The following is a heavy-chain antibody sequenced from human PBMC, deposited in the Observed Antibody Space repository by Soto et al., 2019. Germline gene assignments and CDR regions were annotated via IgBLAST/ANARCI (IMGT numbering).Heavy chain of an antibody. D-gene: IGHD6-19*01. CDR1: GYTFTTYA. CDR2: INAGNGNT. Sequence: GVSVKVSCKASGYTFTTYARHWVRQAPGQSLEWMGWINAGNGNTWYSQKFQDRVTFTRDTSANTAYMELSSLRSEDTAVYYCARPQKILAVAIGYWGQGTLVTVSS. V-gene: IGHV1-3*01. J-gene: IGHJ4*02. CDR3: ARPQKILAVAIGY.